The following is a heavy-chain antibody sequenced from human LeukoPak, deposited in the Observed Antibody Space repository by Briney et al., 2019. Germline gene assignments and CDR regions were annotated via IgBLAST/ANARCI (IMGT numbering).Heavy chain of an antibody. CDR2: IYSGGDT. CDR1: GFTVNSNY. D-gene: IGHD5-12*01. CDR3: ARASGYSGYDPFDY. J-gene: IGHJ4*02. V-gene: IGHV3-53*01. Sequence: GGSLRLSCASSGFTVNSNYMSWVRQAPGKGLEWVSVIYSGGDTYYADSVKGRFTISRDNSKNTLYLQMNTLRAEDTAVSYCARASGYSGYDPFDYWGQGTLVTVSS.